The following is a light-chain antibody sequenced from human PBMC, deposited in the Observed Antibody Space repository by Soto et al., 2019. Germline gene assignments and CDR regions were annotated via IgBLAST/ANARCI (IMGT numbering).Light chain of an antibody. CDR1: QGIRQG. J-gene: IGKJ2*01. Sequence: DIQMTQSPSSLSASVGDRVTITCRASQGIRQGSGWYQQKPGKAPKRLIYAASSLQSGVPSRFSGSGSGTEFTLTISSLQPEDFATYYCLQHNSYPPVYTFGQGTKLEIK. CDR2: AAS. CDR3: LQHNSYPPVYT. V-gene: IGKV1-17*01.